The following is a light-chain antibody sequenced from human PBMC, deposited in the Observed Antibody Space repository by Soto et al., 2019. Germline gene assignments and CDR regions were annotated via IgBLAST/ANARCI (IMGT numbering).Light chain of an antibody. J-gene: IGLJ2*01. CDR2: DVS. Sequence: QSALTQPRSVSGSPGQSVTISCTGTSSDVGAYSYVSWFQHHPGKVPKLMIYDVSERPSGVPDRFSGSKSGNTASLTISGLQAEDEADYYCCSYAGTYSYVIFGGGTK. CDR3: CSYAGTYSYVI. CDR1: SSDVGAYSY. V-gene: IGLV2-11*01.